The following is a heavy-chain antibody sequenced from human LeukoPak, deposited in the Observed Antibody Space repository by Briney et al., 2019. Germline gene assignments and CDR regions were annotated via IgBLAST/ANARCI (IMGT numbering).Heavy chain of an antibody. CDR3: ARDGYDSSARGY. V-gene: IGHV3-30-3*01. CDR1: GFTFSSYA. D-gene: IGHD3-22*01. J-gene: IGHJ4*02. Sequence: PGRSLRLSCAASGFTFSSYAMHWVRQAPGKGLEWVAVISYDGSNKYYADSVKGRFTISRDNSKNTLYLQMNSLRAEDTAVYYCARDGYDSSARGYWGQGTLVTVSS. CDR2: ISYDGSNK.